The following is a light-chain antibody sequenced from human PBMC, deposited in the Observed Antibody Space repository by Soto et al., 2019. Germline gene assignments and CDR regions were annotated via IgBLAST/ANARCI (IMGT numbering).Light chain of an antibody. V-gene: IGKV1-27*01. CDR1: QAINNH. CDR2: ATS. CDR3: QNYNGALWT. Sequence: DIQMTQSPSSLSASVGDRVTFSCRASQAINNHLAWYQQKPGKVPKLLIYATSTLKSGAPSRFSGSGSGTDFTLTISSLQPEDVATDFCQNYNGALWTFGQGTKVEIK. J-gene: IGKJ1*01.